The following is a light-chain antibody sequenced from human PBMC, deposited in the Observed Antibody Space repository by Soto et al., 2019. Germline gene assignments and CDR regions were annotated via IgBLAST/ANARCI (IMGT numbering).Light chain of an antibody. CDR2: SAS. CDR3: QQYSNWPPWT. Sequence: ETVMTQSPATLSVSPGERVTLSCWASQSVSFNLAWYQQKPGQAPRLLISSASARATGVPPRFSGTGSGTEFTLTISSLQSEDFGVYYCQQYSNWPPWTFGQGTKVGIK. V-gene: IGKV3-15*01. CDR1: QSVSFN. J-gene: IGKJ1*01.